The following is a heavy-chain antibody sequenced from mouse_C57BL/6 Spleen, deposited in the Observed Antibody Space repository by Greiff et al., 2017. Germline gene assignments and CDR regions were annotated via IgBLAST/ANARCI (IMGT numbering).Heavy chain of an antibody. CDR2: IYPGDGDT. Sequence: LQQSGAELVKPGASVKISCKASGYAFSSYWMNWVKQRPGKGLEWIGQIYPGDGDTNYNGKFKGKATLTADKSSSTAYMQLSSLTSEDSAVYFCARLGIYYGYDGDVWGTGTTVTVSS. D-gene: IGHD2-2*01. V-gene: IGHV1-80*01. J-gene: IGHJ1*03. CDR3: ARLGIYYGYDGDV. CDR1: GYAFSSYW.